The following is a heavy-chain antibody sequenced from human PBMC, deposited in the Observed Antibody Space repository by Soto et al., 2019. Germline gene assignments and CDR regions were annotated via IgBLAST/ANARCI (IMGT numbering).Heavy chain of an antibody. CDR1: GFTFEDYT. V-gene: IGHV3-43*01. CDR2: ISWDGGTT. Sequence: GGSLRLSCAASGFTFEDYTTHWVRQAPGKALEWVSLISWDGGTTYYTHTVKGRFTISRDNSKNSLYLQMNSLRPEDTALYYCAKDGSQKDDDGNWLGSWGQGTLVTVSS. D-gene: IGHD3-16*01. J-gene: IGHJ5*01. CDR3: AKDGSQKDDDGNWLGS.